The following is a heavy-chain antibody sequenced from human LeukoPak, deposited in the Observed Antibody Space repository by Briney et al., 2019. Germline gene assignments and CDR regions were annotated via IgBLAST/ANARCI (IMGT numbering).Heavy chain of an antibody. V-gene: IGHV4-31*03. CDR3: ARAILTPSGYVWHFDL. CDR1: GGSISSGAYY. J-gene: IGHJ2*01. CDR2: NT. Sequence: SETLSLTCTASGGSISSGAYYWSWIPHPPGKALQWIGYNTYYNPSLKSRVTISLDTSKNQFSLKLTSVTAADTAVYYCARAILTPSGYVWHFDLWGRGSLVTVSS. D-gene: IGHD3-3*01.